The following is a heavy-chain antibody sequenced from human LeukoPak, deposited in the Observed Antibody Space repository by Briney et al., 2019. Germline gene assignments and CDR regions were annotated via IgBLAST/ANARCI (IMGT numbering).Heavy chain of an antibody. Sequence: ASVKVSCKASGGTFSSYAISWVRQAPGQGLEWMGGIIPIFGTANYAQKFQGRVTITADKSTSTAYMELSSLRSEDTAVYYCARARKTRNIYGDYVFLFDYWGQGTLVTVSS. CDR3: ARARKTRNIYGDYVFLFDY. CDR1: GGTFSSYA. D-gene: IGHD4-17*01. J-gene: IGHJ4*02. CDR2: IIPIFGTA. V-gene: IGHV1-69*06.